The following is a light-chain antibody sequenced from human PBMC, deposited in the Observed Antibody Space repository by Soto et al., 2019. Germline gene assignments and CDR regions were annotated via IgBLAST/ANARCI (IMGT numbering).Light chain of an antibody. V-gene: IGLV2-14*01. CDR1: SSDVGGYNY. Sequence: QSALTQPASVSGSPGQSITISCTGTSSDVGGYNYVSWYQQHPGKAPKLMISEVSYRPSGVSSRFSGSKSGNTASLTISGLQAEDEAEYYCSSYTNINTRACVFGTGTKLTVL. CDR2: EVS. J-gene: IGLJ1*01. CDR3: SSYTNINTRACV.